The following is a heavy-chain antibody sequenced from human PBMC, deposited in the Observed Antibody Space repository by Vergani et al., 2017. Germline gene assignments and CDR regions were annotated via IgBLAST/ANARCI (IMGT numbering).Heavy chain of an antibody. V-gene: IGHV3-7*04. D-gene: IGHD3-22*01. CDR1: GFTFSSYW. J-gene: IGHJ6*02. Sequence: EVQLVESGGGFVQPGGSLRLSCAASGFTFSSYWMSWVRQAPGKGLEWVANIKQDGSEKYYVDSVKGRFTISRDNAKNSLYLQMNSLRAEDTAVYYCARKDSSGYYTYYYYGMDVWGQGTTVTVSS. CDR3: ARKDSSGYYTYYYYGMDV. CDR2: IKQDGSEK.